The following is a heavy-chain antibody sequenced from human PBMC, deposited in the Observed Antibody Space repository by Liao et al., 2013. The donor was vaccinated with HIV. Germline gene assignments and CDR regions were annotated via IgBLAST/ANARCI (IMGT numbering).Heavy chain of an antibody. V-gene: IGHV4-4*07. D-gene: IGHD3-16*01. CDR3: ARGFRLRLGLVDY. J-gene: IGHJ4*02. Sequence: QVQLQESGPGLVKPSETLSLTCTVSGGSISSYYWSWIRQPAGKGLEWIGHIFTSGGTNYNPSLKSRVTISVDTSKNQFSLKLTSVTAADTAVYYCARGFRLRLGLVDYWGQGTLVTVSS. CDR2: IFTSGGT. CDR1: GGSISSYY.